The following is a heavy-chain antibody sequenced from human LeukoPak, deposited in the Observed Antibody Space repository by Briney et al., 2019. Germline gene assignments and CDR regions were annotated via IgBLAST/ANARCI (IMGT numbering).Heavy chain of an antibody. Sequence: PGGSLRLSCAASGFTLSDYYMSWIRQAPGKGLEWVSYISSSGSTIYYADSVKGRFTISRDNAKNSLYLQMNSLRAEDTAVYYCARDLLSSSGWYGQSDYFDYWGQGTLVTVSS. CDR3: ARDLLSSSGWYGQSDYFDY. CDR2: ISSSGSTI. V-gene: IGHV3-11*04. J-gene: IGHJ4*02. CDR1: GFTLSDYY. D-gene: IGHD6-19*01.